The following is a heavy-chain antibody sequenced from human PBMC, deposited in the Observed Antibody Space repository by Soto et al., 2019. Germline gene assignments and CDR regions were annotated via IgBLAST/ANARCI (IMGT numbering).Heavy chain of an antibody. J-gene: IGHJ6*02. D-gene: IGHD2-15*01. CDR3: ARASYSPLLPYYYYYGMDV. CDR2: IIPILGIA. V-gene: IGHV1-69*02. CDR1: GGTFSSYT. Sequence: ASVKVSCKASGGTFSSYTISWVRQAPGQGLEWMGRIIPILGIANYAQKFQGRVTITADKSTSTAYMELSSLSSDDTAVFYCARASYSPLLPYYYYYGMDVWGQGTTVTVSS.